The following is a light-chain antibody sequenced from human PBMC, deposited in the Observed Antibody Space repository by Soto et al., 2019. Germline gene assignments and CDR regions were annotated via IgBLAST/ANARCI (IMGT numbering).Light chain of an antibody. CDR3: QQYNNWPPWT. CDR1: QSVSSK. J-gene: IGKJ1*01. V-gene: IGKV3-15*01. CDR2: GAS. Sequence: EIVMTQSPATLSVSPGDRATLSCRASQSVSSKLAWYQQKPGQAPRLLIHGASTRATGIPARFSGSGSGTEFTLTISSLQSEDFAVYYCQQYNNWPPWTFGQGTKVDIK.